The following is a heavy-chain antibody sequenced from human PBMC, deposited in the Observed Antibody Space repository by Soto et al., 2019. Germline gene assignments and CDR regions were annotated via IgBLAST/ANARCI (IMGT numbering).Heavy chain of an antibody. D-gene: IGHD6-25*01. V-gene: IGHV1-3*01. J-gene: IGHJ4*02. CDR2: ISGGNGNT. Sequence: ASVKVSCKASGYIFTKSAMHWVRQAPGQRLEWMGWISGGNGNTKYSPKLQGRVTITRDTSASTAYMELSSLRSEDTALYYCARDGVAAGNINFDYWGQGTLVTVSS. CDR1: GYIFTKSA. CDR3: ARDGVAAGNINFDY.